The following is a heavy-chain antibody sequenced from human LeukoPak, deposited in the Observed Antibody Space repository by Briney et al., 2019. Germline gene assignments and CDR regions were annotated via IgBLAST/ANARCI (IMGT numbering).Heavy chain of an antibody. Sequence: SQTLSHTCAVSGGSISSGGYSWSWIRQLPGKGLEWIGYIYHSGSTYYNPSLKSRVTISIDRSKNQFSLKLSSVTAADTAVYYCAREDCSGGSCYSDYWGQGTLVTVSS. V-gene: IGHV4-30-2*01. D-gene: IGHD2-15*01. CDR2: IYHSGST. J-gene: IGHJ4*02. CDR1: GGSISSGGYS. CDR3: AREDCSGGSCYSDY.